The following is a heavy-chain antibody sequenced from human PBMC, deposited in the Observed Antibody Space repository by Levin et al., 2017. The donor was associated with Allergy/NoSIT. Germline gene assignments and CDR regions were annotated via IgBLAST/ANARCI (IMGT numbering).Heavy chain of an antibody. D-gene: IGHD2-8*01. CDR2: ITGGSDGST. V-gene: IGHV3-23*01. CDR1: GFIFRSHT. Sequence: PGGSLRLSCAASGFIFRSHTMAWVRQSPGKGLEWVSAITGGSDGSTYYADSVQGRFRISRDNSKNTVSLQMDSLRAADTAMYFCTKASSGTNGLFDSWGQGALVTVSS. J-gene: IGHJ4*02. CDR3: TKASSGTNGLFDS.